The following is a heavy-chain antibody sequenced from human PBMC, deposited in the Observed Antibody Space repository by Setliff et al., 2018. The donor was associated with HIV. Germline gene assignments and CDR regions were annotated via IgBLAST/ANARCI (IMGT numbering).Heavy chain of an antibody. D-gene: IGHD3-22*01. CDR1: GFSLNTAGVG. J-gene: IGHJ4*02. CDR3: AHYYDSSGFYNSFDY. V-gene: IGHV2-5*02. CDR2: IYWDDDK. Sequence: TLVNPTQTLTLTCSFSGFSLNTAGVGVAWIRQPPGKALEWLALIYWDDDKRFSPSLSSRLTITKDTSKNQVVLTMANMDPVDTATYFCAHYYDSSGFYNSFDYWGQGALVTVSS.